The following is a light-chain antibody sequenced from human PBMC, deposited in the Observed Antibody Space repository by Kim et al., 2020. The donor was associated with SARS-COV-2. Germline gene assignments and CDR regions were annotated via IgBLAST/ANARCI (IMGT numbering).Light chain of an antibody. V-gene: IGLV2-14*03. CDR1: RSDIGDDND. CDR3: SSYTSSNTLV. J-gene: IGLJ2*01. CDR2: DVS. Sequence: GQSITSSCTGTRSDIGDDNDASWYQQHPGKAPKLMIYDVSKRPSGVSNRFAGSKSGKTASLTISGLQGEDEADYFCSSYTSSNTLVFGGGTQLTVL.